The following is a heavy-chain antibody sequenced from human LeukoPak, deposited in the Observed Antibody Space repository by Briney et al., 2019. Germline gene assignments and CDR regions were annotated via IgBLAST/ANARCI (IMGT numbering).Heavy chain of an antibody. D-gene: IGHD7-27*01. CDR1: GGSISSGDYY. V-gene: IGHV4-30-4*08. CDR2: IYYSGST. Sequence: PSETLSLTCTVSGGSISSGDYYWSWIRQPPGKGLEWIGYIYYSGSTYYNPSVKSRVNISGYTSKSQFSLKLISVTAADTAVYYCARDGAALGIPNWFDPWGQGTLVTVSS. CDR3: ARDGAALGIPNWFDP. J-gene: IGHJ5*02.